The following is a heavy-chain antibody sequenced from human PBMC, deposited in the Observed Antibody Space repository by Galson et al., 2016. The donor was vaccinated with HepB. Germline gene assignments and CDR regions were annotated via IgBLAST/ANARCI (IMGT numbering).Heavy chain of an antibody. CDR2: VIPMYGTP. Sequence: SVKVSCKASGAPFRSFAVSWLRQGPGQGLEWMGKVIPMYGTPNYAQKFQDRVVISADESTNTVYMELSGLRSDDTAVYYCARGFSGSYGIYWGQGTLVAVSS. D-gene: IGHD1-26*01. CDR1: GAPFRSFA. V-gene: IGHV1-69*13. CDR3: ARGFSGSYGIY. J-gene: IGHJ4*01.